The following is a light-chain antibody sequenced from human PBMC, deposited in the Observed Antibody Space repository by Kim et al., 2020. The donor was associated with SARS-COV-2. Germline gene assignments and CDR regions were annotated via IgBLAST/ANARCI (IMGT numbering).Light chain of an antibody. CDR2: GNN. Sequence: RVTISWTGASSNIVAGYDVHWYQQLPETAPKLLIYGNNNRPSGVPDRFSVSRSGTSASLAITGLQAEDEADYFCQSSDSSLSTVVFGGGTQLTVL. V-gene: IGLV1-40*01. J-gene: IGLJ2*01. CDR3: QSSDSSLSTVV. CDR1: SSNIVAGYD.